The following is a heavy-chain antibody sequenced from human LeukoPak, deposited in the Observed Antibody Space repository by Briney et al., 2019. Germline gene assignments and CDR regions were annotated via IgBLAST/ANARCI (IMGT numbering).Heavy chain of an antibody. J-gene: IGHJ5*02. CDR3: ARDRDRYYDFWSGYLAVSWFDP. CDR2: FSAYNGNR. CDR1: GYTFTSCG. V-gene: IGHV1-18*01. D-gene: IGHD3-3*01. Sequence: ASVRLSCKAAGYTFTSCGISWVRQAPGQGLEWMGWFSAYNGNRNYAQKLQGRVTMTTDTSTSTASMALRSLRSADTAVYYCARDRDRYYDFWSGYLAVSWFDPWGQGTLVTVSS.